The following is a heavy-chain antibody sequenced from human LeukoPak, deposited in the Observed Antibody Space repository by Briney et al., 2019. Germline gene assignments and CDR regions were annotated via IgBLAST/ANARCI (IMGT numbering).Heavy chain of an antibody. J-gene: IGHJ4*02. CDR1: GGTFSSYA. Sequence: SVKVSCKASGGTFSSYAISWVRQAPGQGLEWMGGIIPIFGTANYAQKFQGRVTITADKSTSTAYMELSSLRSEDTAVYYCARLYCSGGSCYSPFDYWGQGTLVTVSS. V-gene: IGHV1-69*06. D-gene: IGHD2-15*01. CDR3: ARLYCSGGSCYSPFDY. CDR2: IIPIFGTA.